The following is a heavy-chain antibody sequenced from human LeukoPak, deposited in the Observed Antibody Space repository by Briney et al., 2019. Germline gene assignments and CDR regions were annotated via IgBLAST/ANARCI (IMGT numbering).Heavy chain of an antibody. Sequence: TGSETLSLTCTVSGGSISSGGYYRSWIRQHPGKGLEWTGYIYYSGSTYYNPSLKSRVTISVDTSKNQFSLKLTSVTAADTAVYFCARAGGFFSPFGYWGQGTLVTVSS. V-gene: IGHV4-31*03. CDR3: ARAGGFFSPFGY. D-gene: IGHD3-3*01. J-gene: IGHJ4*02. CDR2: IYYSGST. CDR1: GGSISSGGYY.